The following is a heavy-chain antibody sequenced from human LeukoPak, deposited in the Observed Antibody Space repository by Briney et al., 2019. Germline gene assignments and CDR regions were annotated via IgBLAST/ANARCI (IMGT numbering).Heavy chain of an antibody. CDR2: ISGYNGNT. J-gene: IGHJ4*02. Sequence: ASVKVSCKASGYTFSSYGISWVRQAPGQGLECMGWISGYNGNTNYAQKFQGRVTMTTDTSTSTAYMELRSLRSDDTAVYYCAREVYSSTTFGYWGQGTLVTVSS. D-gene: IGHD6-19*01. V-gene: IGHV1-18*01. CDR3: AREVYSSTTFGY. CDR1: GYTFSSYG.